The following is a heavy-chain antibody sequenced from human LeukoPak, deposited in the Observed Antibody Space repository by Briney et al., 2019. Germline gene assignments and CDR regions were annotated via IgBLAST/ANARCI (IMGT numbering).Heavy chain of an antibody. Sequence: SETLSLTCAVYGGSFSGYYWSWIRQPPGKGLEWIGEINHSGSTNYNPSLKSRVTISVDTSKNQFSLKLSSVTAADTAVYYCARGKDYYYYYMDVWGKGTTVTISS. V-gene: IGHV4-34*01. CDR1: GGSFSGYY. J-gene: IGHJ6*03. CDR3: ARGKDYYYYYMDV. CDR2: INHSGST.